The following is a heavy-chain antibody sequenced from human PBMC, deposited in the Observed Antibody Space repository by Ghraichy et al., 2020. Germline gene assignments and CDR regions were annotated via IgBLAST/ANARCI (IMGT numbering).Heavy chain of an antibody. CDR3: ARDLGYSSGWYCAAFDY. D-gene: IGHD6-19*01. Sequence: GESLNISCSASGFTFSSHWMSWVRQAPGKGLEWVANIKQDGSEKYYVDSVKGRFTISKDNAKNSLYLQMNSLRAEDTAVYYCARDLGYSSGWYCAAFDYWGQRTLVTVSS. CDR2: IKQDGSEK. V-gene: IGHV3-7*03. CDR1: GFTFSSHW. J-gene: IGHJ4*02.